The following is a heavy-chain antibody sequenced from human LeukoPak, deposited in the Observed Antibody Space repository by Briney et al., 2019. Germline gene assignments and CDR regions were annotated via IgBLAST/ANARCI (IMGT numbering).Heavy chain of an antibody. CDR2: IIPILGIA. V-gene: IGHV1-69*04. D-gene: IGHD6-13*01. J-gene: IGHJ6*02. Sequence: SVKVSCKASGGTFSSYAISWVRQAPGQGLEWMGRIIPILGIANYAQKFQGRVTITADKSTSTAYMELSSLRSEDTAVYYCARLTAAGTGYYYYGMDVWGQGTTVTVSS. CDR1: GGTFSSYA. CDR3: ARLTAAGTGYYYYGMDV.